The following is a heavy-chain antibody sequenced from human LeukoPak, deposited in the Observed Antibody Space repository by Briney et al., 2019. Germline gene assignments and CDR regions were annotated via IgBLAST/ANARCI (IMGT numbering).Heavy chain of an antibody. CDR1: GFTFSSYA. J-gene: IGHJ4*02. CDR3: ARGWDRAHPTGFEF. CDR2: ISSSGTTI. D-gene: IGHD1-26*01. V-gene: IGHV3-48*03. Sequence: SGGSLRLSCAASGFTFSSYAMSWVRQAPGKGLEWVSFISSSGTTINQPDSVKGRFTISRDNAKNSVHLQMDNLRVEDTAVYYCARGWDRAHPTGFEFWGQGTLVTVSS.